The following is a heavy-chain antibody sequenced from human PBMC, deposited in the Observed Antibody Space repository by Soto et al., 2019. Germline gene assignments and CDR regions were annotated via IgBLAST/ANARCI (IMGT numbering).Heavy chain of an antibody. CDR2: ISYDGSNK. CDR1: GFTFSSYA. CDR3: AGADYSNYVSWFDP. Sequence: QVQLVESGGGVVQPGRSLRLSCAASGFTFSSYAMHWVRQAPGKGLEWVAVISYDGSNKYYADSVKGRFTISRDNSKNTLYLQMNSLRAEDTAVYYCAGADYSNYVSWFDPWGQGTLVTVSS. V-gene: IGHV3-30-3*01. D-gene: IGHD4-4*01. J-gene: IGHJ5*02.